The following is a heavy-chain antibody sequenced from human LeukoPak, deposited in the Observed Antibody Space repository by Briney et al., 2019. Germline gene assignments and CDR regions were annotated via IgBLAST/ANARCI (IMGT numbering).Heavy chain of an antibody. J-gene: IGHJ4*02. CDR2: INPNSGGT. CDR3: ARGLDTYYFDSSGYYHGDY. D-gene: IGHD3-22*01. CDR1: GYTFIGYY. V-gene: IGHV1-2*06. Sequence: ASVKVSCKASGYTFIGYYIHWVRQAPGQGLEWMGRINPNSGGTNYAQRFQGRVTMTRDTSISTACMELSRLRSDDTAVYYCARGLDTYYFDSSGYYHGDYWGQGTLVTDSS.